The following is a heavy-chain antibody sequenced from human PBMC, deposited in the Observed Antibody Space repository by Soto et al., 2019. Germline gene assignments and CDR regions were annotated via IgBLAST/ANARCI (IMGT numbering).Heavy chain of an antibody. D-gene: IGHD6-13*01. Sequence: ASVKVSCEASGYTFASYGISCVRQAPGQALEWMGWISAYNGNTNYAQKLQGRVTMTTDTSTSTAYMELRSLRSDDTAVYYCARVVGIAAAGTFFHDHGMHVWGQETTVT. CDR1: GYTFASYG. CDR2: ISAYNGNT. V-gene: IGHV1-18*01. J-gene: IGHJ6*02. CDR3: ARVVGIAAAGTFFHDHGMHV.